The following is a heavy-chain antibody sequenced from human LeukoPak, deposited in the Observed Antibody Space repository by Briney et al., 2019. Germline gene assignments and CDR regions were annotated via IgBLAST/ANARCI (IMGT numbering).Heavy chain of an antibody. CDR3: ARDQSGGSTFWYYDL. D-gene: IGHD4-23*01. Sequence: GESLKISCKGSAYNFANYWISWVRQMPGKGLEWMGRIDPSDSYTDYSLSFQGHVTLSVDKSNNTAYLQWSGLKASDTATYYCARDQSGGSTFWYYDLWGRGTLVTVSS. J-gene: IGHJ2*01. CDR1: AYNFANYW. V-gene: IGHV5-10-1*01. CDR2: IDPSDSYT.